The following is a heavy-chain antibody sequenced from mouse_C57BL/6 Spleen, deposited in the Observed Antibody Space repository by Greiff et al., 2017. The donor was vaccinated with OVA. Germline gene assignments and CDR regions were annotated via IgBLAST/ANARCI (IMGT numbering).Heavy chain of an antibody. CDR2: INPGSGGT. J-gene: IGHJ3*01. CDR3: ANGNYSAWFAY. V-gene: IGHV1-54*01. D-gene: IGHD2-1*01. Sequence: VQLQESGAELVRPGTSVKVSCKASGYAFTNYLIEWVKQRPGQGLEWIGVINPGSGGTNYNEKFKGKATLTADKSSSTAYMQLSSLTSEDSAVYFCANGNYSAWFAYWGQGTLVTVSA. CDR1: GYAFTNYL.